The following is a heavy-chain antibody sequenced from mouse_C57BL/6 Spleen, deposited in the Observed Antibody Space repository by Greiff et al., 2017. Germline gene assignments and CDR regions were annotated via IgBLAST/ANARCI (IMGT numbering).Heavy chain of an antibody. D-gene: IGHD2-4*01. Sequence: EVQVEESGGGLVKPGGSLKLSCAASGFTFSSYAMSWVRQTPEKRLEWVATISDGGSYTYYPDNVKGRFTISRDNAKNNLYLQMSHLKSEDTAMYYCARDRLGPYDYDDWFAYWGQGTLVTVSA. V-gene: IGHV5-4*01. CDR3: ARDRLGPYDYDDWFAY. J-gene: IGHJ3*01. CDR1: GFTFSSYA. CDR2: ISDGGSYT.